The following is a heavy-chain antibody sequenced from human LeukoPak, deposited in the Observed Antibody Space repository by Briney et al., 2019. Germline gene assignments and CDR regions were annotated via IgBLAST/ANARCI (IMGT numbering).Heavy chain of an antibody. Sequence: GASVKVSCKASGYTFTSYAMHWVRQAPGQRLEWMGWINAGNGNTKYSQKFQGRVTITRDTSASTAYMELNSLRSEDTAVYYCARGPYSSGWSPTYFDYWGQGTLVTVSS. J-gene: IGHJ4*02. D-gene: IGHD6-19*01. CDR1: GYTFTSYA. CDR2: INAGNGNT. V-gene: IGHV1-3*01. CDR3: ARGPYSSGWSPTYFDY.